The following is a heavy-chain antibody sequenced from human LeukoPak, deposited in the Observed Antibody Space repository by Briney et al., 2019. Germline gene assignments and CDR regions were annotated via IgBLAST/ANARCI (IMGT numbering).Heavy chain of an antibody. CDR3: AHETAVTPRYFDY. D-gene: IGHD4-17*01. CDR1: GFSLSTNGAG. V-gene: IGHV2-5*01. Sequence: SGPTLVNPPQTLTLTCTFAGFSLSTNGAGVGCIRQPPGKALVLLALIYWNDDKRYSPSLKSRLTITKGTSKNQVVLTMANIDPVDTATYFCAHETAVTPRYFDYWGQGTLVTVSS. CDR2: IYWNDDK. J-gene: IGHJ4*02.